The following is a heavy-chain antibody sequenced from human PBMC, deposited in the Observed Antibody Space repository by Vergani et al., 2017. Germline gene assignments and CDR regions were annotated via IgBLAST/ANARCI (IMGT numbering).Heavy chain of an antibody. D-gene: IGHD6-25*01. Sequence: QVQLQESGPGLVRPSDTLSLTCTVSGGSMSDFYWTWIRQRPGKGLEWIGYIFYSGTTYDNPSLRSRLTISVDTSQNQFSLKLRSVTAADTAVYYCARVDTQVPATSHFYYMDVWGKGTTVVVSS. CDR2: IFYSGTT. CDR3: ARVDTQVPATSHFYYMDV. V-gene: IGHV4-59*06. CDR1: GGSMSDFY. J-gene: IGHJ6*03.